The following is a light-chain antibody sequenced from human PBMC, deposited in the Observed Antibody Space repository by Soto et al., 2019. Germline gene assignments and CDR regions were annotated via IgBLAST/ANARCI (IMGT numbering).Light chain of an antibody. CDR1: QSISGW. J-gene: IGKJ2*01. CDR2: DAS. V-gene: IGKV1-5*01. Sequence: DIQMTQSPSPLSASVGDRVTITCLASQSISGWLAWSQQKPGKAPKLLIYDASTLESGVPSRFSVSGSGTQFTLTISSLQPDDFAPYFCQQYSSYSLYTFGQGTKLEI. CDR3: QQYSSYSLYT.